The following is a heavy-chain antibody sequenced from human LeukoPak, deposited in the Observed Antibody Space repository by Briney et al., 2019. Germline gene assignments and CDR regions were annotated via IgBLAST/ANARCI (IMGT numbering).Heavy chain of an antibody. V-gene: IGHV3-33*01. Sequence: GGSLRLSCAASGFTFSSYGMHWVRQAPGKGLEWVAVIWYDGGNKYYADSVKGRFTISRDNAKNSLFLQMNTLRAEDTAVYYCARDPYSSTWSYGMDVWGQGTTVTASS. CDR2: IWYDGGNK. CDR1: GFTFSSYG. D-gene: IGHD6-6*01. CDR3: ARDPYSSTWSYGMDV. J-gene: IGHJ6*02.